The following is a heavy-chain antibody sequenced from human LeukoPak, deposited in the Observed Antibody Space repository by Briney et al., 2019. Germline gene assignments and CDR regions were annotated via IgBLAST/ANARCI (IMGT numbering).Heavy chain of an antibody. D-gene: IGHD3-10*01. CDR2: ISNSGSAI. J-gene: IGHJ4*02. CDR3: ARKRTRGLDY. V-gene: IGHV3-48*03. Sequence: PGRSLRLSCAVSGFTFSSYEMNWVRQAPGKGLEWVSYISNSGSAIYYADSVEGRFTISRDNAKNSLYLQMNSLRAEDTAVYYCARKRTRGLDYWGQGTLVTVSS. CDR1: GFTFSSYE.